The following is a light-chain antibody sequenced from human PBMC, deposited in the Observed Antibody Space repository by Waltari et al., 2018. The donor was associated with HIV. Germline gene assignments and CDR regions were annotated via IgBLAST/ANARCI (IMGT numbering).Light chain of an antibody. CDR1: TSDVGGFDY. Sequence: QSALTQPASVSGSPGQSVTISCTGTTSDVGGFDYVCWYQHHPGKAPKLIIYEVTNRPSGVSTRFAGSKACNTASLTISGLQAEDEADYFWTSYTSSSTLGVFGGGTRLTVL. CDR2: EVT. V-gene: IGLV2-14*01. J-gene: IGLJ2*01. CDR3: TSYTSSSTLGV.